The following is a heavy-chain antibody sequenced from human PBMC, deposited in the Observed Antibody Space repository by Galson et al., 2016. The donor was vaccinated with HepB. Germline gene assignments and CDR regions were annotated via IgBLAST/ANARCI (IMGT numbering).Heavy chain of an antibody. CDR2: VYYTGSS. CDR3: ATRHFLNGYYVH. J-gene: IGHJ4*02. D-gene: IGHD3-3*02. CDR1: GASISSSIYY. Sequence: SETLSLTCAVSGASISSSIYYWDWIRQPPGKGLEWIGSVYYTGSSYYNPSLKSRVTISAGKSKNHLSLKMTSVAAADTAMFYCATRHFLNGYYVHWGQGAHVTVSA. V-gene: IGHV4-39*02.